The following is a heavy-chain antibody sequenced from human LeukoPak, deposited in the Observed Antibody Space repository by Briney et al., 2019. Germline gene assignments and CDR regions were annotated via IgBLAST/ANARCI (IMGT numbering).Heavy chain of an antibody. Sequence: SETLSLTCAVYGGSFSGYYWSWIRQPPGKGLEWIGEINHSGSTNYNPSLKSRVTISVDTSKNQFSLKLSSVTAADTAVYYCARAPRGRGEYSSSWYGYWGQGTLVTVSS. V-gene: IGHV4-34*01. D-gene: IGHD6-13*01. CDR3: ARAPRGRGEYSSSWYGY. CDR2: INHSGST. J-gene: IGHJ4*02. CDR1: GGSFSGYY.